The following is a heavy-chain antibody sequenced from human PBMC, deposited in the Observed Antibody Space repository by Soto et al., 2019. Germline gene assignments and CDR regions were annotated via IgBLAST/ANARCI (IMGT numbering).Heavy chain of an antibody. V-gene: IGHV1-3*01. CDR2: INAGNGNT. D-gene: IGHD3-10*01. CDR1: GYTFTSYA. CDR3: ARVASWFGETPFDY. Sequence: ASVKVSCKASGYTFTSYAMHWVRQAPGQRLEWMGWINAGNGNTKYSQKFQGRVTITRDTSASTAYMELSSLRSEDTAVYYCARVASWFGETPFDYWGQGTLVTVS. J-gene: IGHJ4*02.